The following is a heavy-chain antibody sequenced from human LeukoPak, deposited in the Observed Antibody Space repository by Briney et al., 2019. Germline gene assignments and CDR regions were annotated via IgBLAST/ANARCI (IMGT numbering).Heavy chain of an antibody. CDR3: VRGGWNHPMAV. Sequence: GGSLRLSCAASAFTFRDYWIHWVRQAPGKGLVWVSCINNDGSGTTYADSVKGRFTVSRDNAKNTVSLQMNSLRVEDAAVYHCVRGGWNHPMAVWGRGTTVTVSS. CDR2: INNDGSGT. D-gene: IGHD1-1*01. V-gene: IGHV3-74*01. CDR1: AFTFRDYW. J-gene: IGHJ6*02.